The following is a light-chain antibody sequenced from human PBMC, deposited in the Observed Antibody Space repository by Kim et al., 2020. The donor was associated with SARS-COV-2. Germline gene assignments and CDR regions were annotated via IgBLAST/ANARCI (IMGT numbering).Light chain of an antibody. CDR2: KAS. V-gene: IGKV1-5*03. CDR3: QHYNGYPLT. Sequence: DIQMTQSPSTLSASVGTRVTITCWASQSISNNLAWYQQKPGKAPKVLIYKASSLESGVPSRFSGSGSGTEFTLTISSLQPDDFATYYCQHYNGYPLTFGGGTKMDIK. J-gene: IGKJ4*01. CDR1: QSISNN.